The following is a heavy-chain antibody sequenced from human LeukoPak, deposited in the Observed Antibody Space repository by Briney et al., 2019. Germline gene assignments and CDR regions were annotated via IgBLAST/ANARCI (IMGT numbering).Heavy chain of an antibody. V-gene: IGHV3-23*01. CDR3: AKDIVGATVDY. Sequence: WGSLRLSCAVSGITLSNYGMSWVRQAPGRGLEWVAGISDSGGSTTYADSVKGRFTISRDNSKNTLYLQMNSLRAEDTAVYYCAKDIVGATVDYWGQGTLVTVSS. D-gene: IGHD1-26*01. CDR1: GITLSNYG. CDR2: ISDSGGST. J-gene: IGHJ4*02.